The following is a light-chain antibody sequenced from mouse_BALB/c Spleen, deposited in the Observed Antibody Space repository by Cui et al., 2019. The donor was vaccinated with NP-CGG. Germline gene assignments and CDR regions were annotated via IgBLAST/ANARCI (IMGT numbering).Light chain of an antibody. Sequence: AVVTQESALTTSPGETVTLTCRPSIGAVTTSNYANWVQEQPDHLFTGLIGGTNNRPPGVPARFSGSLIGDKAALTITGAQTEDEAIYFCALWYSNHWVFGGGTKLTVL. V-gene: IGLV1*01. CDR3: ALWYSNHWV. J-gene: IGLJ1*01. CDR2: GTN. CDR1: IGAVTTSNY.